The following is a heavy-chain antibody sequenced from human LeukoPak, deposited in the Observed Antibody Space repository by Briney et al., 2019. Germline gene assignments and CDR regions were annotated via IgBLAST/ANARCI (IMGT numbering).Heavy chain of an antibody. J-gene: IGHJ3*02. CDR1: GYTFSDYY. D-gene: IGHD3-22*01. CDR3: ARDYFESSAYQYDVFDI. V-gene: IGHV1-18*04. CDR2: VSTYNART. Sequence: ASVKVSCKTSGYTFSDYYIHWIRQAPGQGLEWMGWVSTYNARTNYAQKFQGRVTMATDTSTSTAYMELRSLRSDDTAVFYCARDYFESSAYQYDVFDIWGQGTMVTVSS.